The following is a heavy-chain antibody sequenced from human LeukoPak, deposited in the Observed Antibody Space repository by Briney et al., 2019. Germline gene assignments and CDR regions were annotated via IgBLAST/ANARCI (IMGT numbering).Heavy chain of an antibody. Sequence: GTXWLRQAPGKGLEWVAVIWYDGSKKFYGDSVKGRFTVSRDTSENTMYLQMNTLRAEDTAVYYCARDGGSGIDYWGQGTLVTVYS. J-gene: IGHJ4*02. CDR2: IWYDGSKK. V-gene: IGHV3-33*01. D-gene: IGHD3-10*01. CDR1: G. CDR3: ARDGGSGIDY.